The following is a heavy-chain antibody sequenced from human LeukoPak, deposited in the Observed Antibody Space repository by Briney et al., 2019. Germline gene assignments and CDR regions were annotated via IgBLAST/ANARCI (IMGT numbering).Heavy chain of an antibody. J-gene: IGHJ4*02. CDR2: MNPNSGNT. CDR3: AILLSGSYYGFLLPDY. V-gene: IGHV1-8*03. D-gene: IGHD1-26*01. CDR1: GYTFTSYD. Sequence: GASVKVSCKASGYTFTSYDINWVRQATGQGLEWMGWMNPNSGNTGYAQKFQGRVTITRNTSISTAYMELSSLRSEDTAVYYCAILLSGSYYGFLLPDYWGQGTLVTVSS.